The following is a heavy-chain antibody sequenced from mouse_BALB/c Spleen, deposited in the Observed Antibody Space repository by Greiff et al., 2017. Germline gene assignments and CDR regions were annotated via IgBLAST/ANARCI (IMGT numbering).Heavy chain of an antibody. CDR2: IYPGNSDT. D-gene: IGHD2-10*01. CDR3: TRPYYGNYGAMDY. V-gene: IGHV1-5*01. J-gene: IGHJ4*01. CDR1: GYTFTSYW. Sequence: EVQLQQSGTVLARPGASVKMSCKASGYTFTSYWMHWVKQRPGQGLEWIGAIYPGNSDTSYNQKFKGKAKLTAVTSTSTAYMELSSLTNEDSAVYYCTRPYYGNYGAMDYWGQGTSVTVSS.